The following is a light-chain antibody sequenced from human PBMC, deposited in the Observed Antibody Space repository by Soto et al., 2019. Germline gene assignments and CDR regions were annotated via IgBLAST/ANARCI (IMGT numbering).Light chain of an antibody. CDR2: EVS. CDR1: SSDVGSFNF. CDR3: LSWTTRRALV. J-gene: IGLJ2*01. V-gene: IGLV2-14*01. Sequence: QSALTQPASVSGAPGQSIAISCTGTSSDVGSFNFVSWYQQHPGKVPKLIIYEVSNRPSGVSSRFSGSKSGDTASLIISGLQAEDEADYYCLSWTTRRALVFGGRTKLTVL.